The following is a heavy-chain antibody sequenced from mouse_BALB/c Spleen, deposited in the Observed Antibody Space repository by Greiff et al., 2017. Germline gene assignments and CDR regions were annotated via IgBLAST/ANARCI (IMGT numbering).Heavy chain of an antibody. J-gene: IGHJ1*01. V-gene: IGHV5-6-5*01. Sequence: DVKLVESGGGLVKPGGSLKLSCAASGFTFSSYAMSWVRQTPEKRLEWVASISSGGSTYYPDSVKGRFTISRDNARNILYLQMSSLRSEDTAMYYCARGGDGYYWYFDVWGAGTTVTVSS. CDR1: GFTFSSYA. D-gene: IGHD2-3*01. CDR3: ARGGDGYYWYFDV. CDR2: ISSGGST.